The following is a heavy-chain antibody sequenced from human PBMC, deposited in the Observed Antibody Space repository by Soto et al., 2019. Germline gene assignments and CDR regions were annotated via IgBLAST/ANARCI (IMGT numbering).Heavy chain of an antibody. Sequence: QVQLVESGGGVVQPGRSLRLSCAASGFTFSSYGMHWVRQAPGKGLEWVAVISYDGSNKYYADSVKGRFTISRDNSKNTLYLQMNSLRAEDTAVYYCAKEYAPVIVVVPAANYYYYYGMDVWGQGTTVTVSS. CDR2: ISYDGSNK. CDR1: GFTFSSYG. D-gene: IGHD2-2*01. J-gene: IGHJ6*02. CDR3: AKEYAPVIVVVPAANYYYYYGMDV. V-gene: IGHV3-30*18.